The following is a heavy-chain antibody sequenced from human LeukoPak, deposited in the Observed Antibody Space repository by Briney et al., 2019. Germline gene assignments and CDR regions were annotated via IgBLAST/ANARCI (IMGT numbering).Heavy chain of an antibody. Sequence: ASVKVSCKASGYTFTSYGISWARQAPGQGLEWMGWISAYNGNTNYAQKLQGRVTMTTDTSTSTAYMELRSLRSDDTAVYYCARGGYCSSTSCYFWFDPWGQGTLVTVSS. CDR3: ARGGYCSSTSCYFWFDP. V-gene: IGHV1-18*01. J-gene: IGHJ5*02. CDR1: GYTFTSYG. D-gene: IGHD2-2*01. CDR2: ISAYNGNT.